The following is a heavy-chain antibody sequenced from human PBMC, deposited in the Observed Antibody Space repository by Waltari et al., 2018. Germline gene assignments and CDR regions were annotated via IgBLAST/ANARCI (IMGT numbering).Heavy chain of an antibody. J-gene: IGHJ4*02. CDR1: GYTFTSYG. CDR2: ISAYNGNT. CDR3: ARSQVGATPRAHFDY. D-gene: IGHD1-26*01. V-gene: IGHV1-18*01. Sequence: QVQLVQSGAEVKKPGASVTVSCKASGYTFTSYGIRWVRTAPGQGLEWMGWISAYNGNTNYAQKLQGRVTMTTDTSTSTAYMELRSLRSDDTAVYYCARSQVGATPRAHFDYWGQGTLVTVSS.